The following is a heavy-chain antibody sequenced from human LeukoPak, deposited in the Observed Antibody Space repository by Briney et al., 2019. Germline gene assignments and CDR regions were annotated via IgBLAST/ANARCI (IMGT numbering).Heavy chain of an antibody. Sequence: GASVKVSCKASGYTFTSSYIHWVRQAPGQGLEWMGWINPNSGGTNYAQKFQGRVTMTRDTSISTAYMELSRLRSDDTAVYYCATWEDYGDSSFDYWGQGTLVTVSS. CDR1: GYTFTSSY. CDR3: ATWEDYGDSSFDY. D-gene: IGHD4-17*01. CDR2: INPNSGGT. V-gene: IGHV1-2*02. J-gene: IGHJ4*02.